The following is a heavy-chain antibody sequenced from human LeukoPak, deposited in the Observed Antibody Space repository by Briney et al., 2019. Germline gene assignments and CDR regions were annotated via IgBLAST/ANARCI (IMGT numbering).Heavy chain of an antibody. CDR2: IYSGGST. CDR3: ARMDKVMAPFDY. CDR1: GLTVSSNY. Sequence: GGSLRLSCAASGLTVSSNYMNWVRQAPGKGLEWVSVIYSGGSTYYADSLKGRFTISRDNSKNTVYLQMKNLRAEDTAVYYCARMDKVMAPFDYWGQGTLVTVSS. V-gene: IGHV3-53*01. J-gene: IGHJ4*02. D-gene: IGHD5-18*01.